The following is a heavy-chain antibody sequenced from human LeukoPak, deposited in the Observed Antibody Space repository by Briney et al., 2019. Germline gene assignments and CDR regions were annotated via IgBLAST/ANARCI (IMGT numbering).Heavy chain of an antibody. CDR1: GYTFTSYG. D-gene: IGHD3-22*01. V-gene: IGHV1-18*01. Sequence: GASVKVSCKASGYTFTSYGISWVRQAPGQGLEWMGWISAYNGNTNYAQKLQGRVTMTTDTSTSTAYMELRSPRSDDTAVYYCARSRGLKPRGPIDYWGQGTLVTVSS. J-gene: IGHJ4*02. CDR3: ARSRGLKPRGPIDY. CDR2: ISAYNGNT.